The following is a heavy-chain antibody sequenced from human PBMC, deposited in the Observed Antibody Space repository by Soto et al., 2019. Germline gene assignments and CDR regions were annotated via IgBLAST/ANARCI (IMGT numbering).Heavy chain of an antibody. V-gene: IGHV1-69*04. CDR3: ARDRVATINKAFDY. D-gene: IGHD5-12*01. J-gene: IGHJ4*02. CDR1: GGTFSSYT. Sequence: SVKVSCKASGGTFSSYTISWVRQAPGQGLEWMGRIIPILGIANYAQKFQGRVTITADKSTSTAYMELSSLRSEDTAVYYCARDRVATINKAFDYWGQGTLVTVSS. CDR2: IIPILGIA.